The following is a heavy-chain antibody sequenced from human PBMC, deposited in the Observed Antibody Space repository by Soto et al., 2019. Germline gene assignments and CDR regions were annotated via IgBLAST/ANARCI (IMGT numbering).Heavy chain of an antibody. D-gene: IGHD3-22*01. V-gene: IGHV1-2*04. CDR2: INPNSGGT. Sequence: ASVKVSCKASGYTFTGYYMHWVRQAPGQGLEWMGWINPNSGGTNYAQKFQGWVTMTRDTSISTAYMELSRLRSDDTAVYYCARSSYYDSSGYYSAYYYYYGMDVWGQGTTVTVS. CDR1: GYTFTGYY. J-gene: IGHJ6*02. CDR3: ARSSYYDSSGYYSAYYYYYGMDV.